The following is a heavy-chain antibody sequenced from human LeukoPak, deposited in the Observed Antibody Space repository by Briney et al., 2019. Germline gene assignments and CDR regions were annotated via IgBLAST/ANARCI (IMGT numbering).Heavy chain of an antibody. V-gene: IGHV1-2*02. Sequence: ASVKVSCKASGYTLTGYYMHWVRQAPGQGLEWMGWIDPNSGGTNYAQKFQGRVTLTRDTSISTAYMELSRLRSDDTAVYFCARAGDCSGGSCYALDYWGQGTLVTVSS. D-gene: IGHD2-15*01. CDR2: IDPNSGGT. CDR1: GYTLTGYY. J-gene: IGHJ4*02. CDR3: ARAGDCSGGSCYALDY.